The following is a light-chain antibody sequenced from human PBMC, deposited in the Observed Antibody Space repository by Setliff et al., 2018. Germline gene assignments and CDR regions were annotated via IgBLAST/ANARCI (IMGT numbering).Light chain of an antibody. CDR2: DVN. Sequence: QSVLTQPASVSGSPGQSITISCTGTSSDVGGYKYVSWYQHHPGKAPKVVIYDVNQRPSGASNRFSGSKSGNTASLSISGLQAEDEADYYCNSYTRSDTFVFGTGTKVTVL. J-gene: IGLJ1*01. V-gene: IGLV2-14*03. CDR1: SSDVGGYKY. CDR3: NSYTRSDTFV.